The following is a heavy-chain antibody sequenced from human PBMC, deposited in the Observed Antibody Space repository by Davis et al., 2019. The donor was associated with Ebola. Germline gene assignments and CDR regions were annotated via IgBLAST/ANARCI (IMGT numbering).Heavy chain of an antibody. V-gene: IGHV1-2*06. CDR3: ARGHNYAHEY. D-gene: IGHD4-11*01. J-gene: IGHJ4*02. Sequence: ASVKVSCKASGYTFTDYNIHWMRQAPGQGLEWLGRVILKSGATNYAQKFQGRVTMTRDTSISTVYMELSSVRYDDTADYYCARGHNYAHEYWGQGTLVTVSS. CDR1: GYTFTDYN. CDR2: VILKSGAT.